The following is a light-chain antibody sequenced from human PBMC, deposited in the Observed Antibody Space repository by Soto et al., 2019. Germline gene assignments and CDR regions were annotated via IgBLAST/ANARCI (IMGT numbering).Light chain of an antibody. J-gene: IGKJ5*01. CDR3: QQRSNWTNT. Sequence: EIVLTQSPATLSLSRGERATHCXRASHSVSKYLTWYQQTPGXPPRXXXYDXSNRATGIPARLSGSGSGTDFTLTISSLDPEDFSVYYCQQRSNWTNTFGQGTRLEIK. CDR1: HSVSKY. CDR2: DXS. V-gene: IGKV3-11*01.